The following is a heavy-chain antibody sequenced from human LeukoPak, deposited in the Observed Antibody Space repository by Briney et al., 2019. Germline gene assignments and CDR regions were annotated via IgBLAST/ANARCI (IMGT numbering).Heavy chain of an antibody. CDR1: GGSISSSSYY. CDR2: IYYSGST. D-gene: IGHD1-26*01. Sequence: SETLSLTCTVSGGSISSSSYYWGWIRQPPGKGLEWIGSIYYSGSTYYNPSLKSRVTISVDTSKNQFSLKLSSVTAADTAVYYCARDSFNSGSYSYFDYWGQGTLVTVSS. CDR3: ARDSFNSGSYSYFDY. J-gene: IGHJ4*02. V-gene: IGHV4-39*07.